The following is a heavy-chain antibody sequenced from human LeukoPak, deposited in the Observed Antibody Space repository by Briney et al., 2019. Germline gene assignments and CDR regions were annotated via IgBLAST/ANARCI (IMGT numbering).Heavy chain of an antibody. CDR3: AREEGRYSYGFYYFDY. CDR2: INSDGSST. CDR1: GFTFSSYW. V-gene: IGHV3-74*01. Sequence: GGSLRLSCAASGFTFSSYWMHWVCQAPGKGLVWVSRINSDGSSTSYADSVKGRFTISRDNAKNTLYLQMNSLRAEDTAVYYCAREEGRYSYGFYYFDYWGQGTLVTVSS. J-gene: IGHJ4*02. D-gene: IGHD5-18*01.